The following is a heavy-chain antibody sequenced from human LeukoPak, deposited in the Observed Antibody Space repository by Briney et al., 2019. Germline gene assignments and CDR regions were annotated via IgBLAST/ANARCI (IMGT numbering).Heavy chain of an antibody. CDR2: ISSSSSYI. D-gene: IGHD5-18*01. CDR3: ARAKYSYDLDP. J-gene: IGHJ5*02. CDR1: GFIFSDYY. V-gene: IGHV3-11*06. Sequence: KPGGSLRLSCPASGFIFSDYYMSWIRQAPGKGLEWVSYISSSSSYINYADSVKGRFTISRDNAKNTLYLQMNSLRAEDTAVYYCARAKYSYDLDPWGQGTLVTVSS.